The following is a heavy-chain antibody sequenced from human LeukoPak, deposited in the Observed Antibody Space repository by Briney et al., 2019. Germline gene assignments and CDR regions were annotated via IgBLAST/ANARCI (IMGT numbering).Heavy chain of an antibody. J-gene: IGHJ4*02. D-gene: IGHD5-18*01. Sequence: ASVKVSCKASGYTFTSYAMNWVRQTPGQGLEWMGWINTNTGNPTYAQGFTGRFVFSLDTSVSTAYLQISSLKAEDTAVYYCARGWIQLWSCPPDYWGQGTLVTVSS. CDR3: ARGWIQLWSCPPDY. CDR2: INTNTGNP. CDR1: GYTFTSYA. V-gene: IGHV7-4-1*02.